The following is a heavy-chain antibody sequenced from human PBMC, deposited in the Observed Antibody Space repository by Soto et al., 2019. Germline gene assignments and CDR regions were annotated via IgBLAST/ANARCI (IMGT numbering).Heavy chain of an antibody. J-gene: IGHJ4*02. Sequence: EVQLLASGGGFVQPGGSLRLSCAASGFTFTNYALSWVRHAPGKGLEWVSTIGGGSGSTSYADSVKGRFSISRENSKNTLYLQLICLRAEDTALYYCATRMYRTSLYYFVSWGQGTLVTVSS. D-gene: IGHD6-13*01. CDR2: IGGGSGST. CDR3: ATRMYRTSLYYFVS. V-gene: IGHV3-23*01. CDR1: GFTFTNYA.